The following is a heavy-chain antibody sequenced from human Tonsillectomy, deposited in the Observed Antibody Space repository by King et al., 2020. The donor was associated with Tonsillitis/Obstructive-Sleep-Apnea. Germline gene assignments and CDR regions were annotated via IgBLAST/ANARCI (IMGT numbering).Heavy chain of an antibody. Sequence: TLKESGPPLVKPTQTLTLTCTFSGFSLSSSGVGVGWIRQPPGKALEWLALILWDDDKLYSPSLKSRLTITKDTSKNQVVLTMTNMDPVDTATYYCAHSEGPFDFGGQGTLVTVSA. CDR3: AHSEGPFDF. J-gene: IGHJ4*02. V-gene: IGHV2-5*02. CDR2: ILWDDDK. CDR1: GFSLSSSGVG.